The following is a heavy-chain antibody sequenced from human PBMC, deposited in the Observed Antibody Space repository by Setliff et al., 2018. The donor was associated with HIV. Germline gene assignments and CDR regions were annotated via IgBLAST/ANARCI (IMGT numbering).Heavy chain of an antibody. CDR3: ARVPIVVITNWFYFDY. J-gene: IGHJ4*02. D-gene: IGHD3-22*01. CDR1: GGSISSSNW. Sequence: PSETLSLTCAVSGGSISSSNWWSWVRQPPGKGLEWIGEIYHSGSTNYNPSLQSRVTISVDKSKNQFSLRLTSVTAADTAVYYCARVPIVVITNWFYFDYWGQGTLVTVSS. CDR2: IYHSGST. V-gene: IGHV4-4*02.